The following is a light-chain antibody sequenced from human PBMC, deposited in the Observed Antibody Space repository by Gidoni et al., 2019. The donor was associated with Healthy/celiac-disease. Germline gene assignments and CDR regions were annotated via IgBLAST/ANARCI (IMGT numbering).Light chain of an antibody. CDR3: QQYGSSRT. J-gene: IGKJ1*01. Sequence: IVLTHSPGTLSLSPGERTTLSCSVSQSVSSSYLAWYQQKPGQAPRLLIYGASSRATGIPDRFSGSGSGTDFTLTISRLEPEDFAVYYCQQYGSSRTFGQGTKVEIK. CDR1: QSVSSSY. CDR2: GAS. V-gene: IGKV3-20*01.